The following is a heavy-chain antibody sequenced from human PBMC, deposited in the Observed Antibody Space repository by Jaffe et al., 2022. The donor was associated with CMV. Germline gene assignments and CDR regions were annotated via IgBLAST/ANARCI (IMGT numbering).Heavy chain of an antibody. J-gene: IGHJ4*02. CDR1: GFTFSSYG. V-gene: IGHV3-30*18. Sequence: QVQLVESGGGVVQPGRSLRLSCAASGFTFSSYGMHWVRQAPGKGLEWVAVISYDGSNKYYADSVKGRFTISRDNSKNTLYLQMNSLRAEDTAVYYCAKEDSDSYGSYFDYWGQGTLVTVSS. D-gene: IGHD5-18*01. CDR2: ISYDGSNK. CDR3: AKEDSDSYGSYFDY.